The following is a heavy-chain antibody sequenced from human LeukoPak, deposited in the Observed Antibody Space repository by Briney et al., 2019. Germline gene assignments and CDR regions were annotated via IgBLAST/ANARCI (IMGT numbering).Heavy chain of an antibody. CDR3: ARVGYSGYENFDY. Sequence: GGSLRLSCAASGFTFNNYAMSWVRRAPGKGLEWVSAISGSDAGTYYADSVKGRFTISRDNSKNTLYLQMNSLRAEDTAVYYCARVGYSGYENFDYWGQGTLVTVSS. CDR1: GFTFNNYA. V-gene: IGHV3-23*01. J-gene: IGHJ4*02. CDR2: ISGSDAGT. D-gene: IGHD5-12*01.